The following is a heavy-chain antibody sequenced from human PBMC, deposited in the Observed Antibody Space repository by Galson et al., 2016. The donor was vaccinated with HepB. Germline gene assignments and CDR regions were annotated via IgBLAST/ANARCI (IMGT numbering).Heavy chain of an antibody. CDR2: ISYEGSNK. Sequence: SLRLSCAASGFTFSSYAMHWVRQAPGKGLEWVAVISYEGSNKYYADSVKGRFTISRDNSKNTLYLQMNSLRAADSAVYYCANARGYGDYNYFYYYGMDVWGHGTTVTVSS. V-gene: IGHV3-30*18. CDR1: GFTFSSYA. CDR3: ANARGYGDYNYFYYYGMDV. J-gene: IGHJ6*02. D-gene: IGHD4-17*01.